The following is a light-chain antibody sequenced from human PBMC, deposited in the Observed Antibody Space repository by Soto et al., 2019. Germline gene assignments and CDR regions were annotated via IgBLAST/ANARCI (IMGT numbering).Light chain of an antibody. V-gene: IGKV3-20*01. CDR2: GAS. CDR3: QQYGSSPWT. Sequence: EIVLTQSPGTLSSSPGQRATLSCRASQSVSGSYLAWYQQKPGQAPRLLIYGASSRATGIPDRFSGSGSGTDFTLTINRLEPEDFAVYYCQQYGSSPWTFGQGTKVVIK. J-gene: IGKJ1*01. CDR1: QSVSGSY.